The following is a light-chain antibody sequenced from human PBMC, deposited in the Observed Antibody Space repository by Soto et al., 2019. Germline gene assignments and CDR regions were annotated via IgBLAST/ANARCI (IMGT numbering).Light chain of an antibody. Sequence: EIVLTQSPGTLSLSPGERATLSCRASQSVSILLAWYQQKPGQAPRVIIYRASSRAAGIPARFSASGSGTDFTLTISDVQPEDFALYYCHQRQSWPRTFGQGTKVDIK. CDR2: RAS. J-gene: IGKJ1*01. CDR3: HQRQSWPRT. V-gene: IGKV3-11*01. CDR1: QSVSIL.